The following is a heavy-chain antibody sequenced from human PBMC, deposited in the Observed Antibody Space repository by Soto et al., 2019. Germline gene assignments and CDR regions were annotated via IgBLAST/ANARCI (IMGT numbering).Heavy chain of an antibody. J-gene: IGHJ4*02. D-gene: IGHD2-8*01. CDR1: GYRFMKYG. CDR2: ISPYSGYT. Sequence: ASVKVSCKGLGYRFMKYGMNWLRQAPGQGLEWVGWISPYSGYTHSAQKFHGRLTLTTATAASTAYMELRILRSADTALYYCAREASVLIPPAQPSRFDSWGQGTLVTVSS. V-gene: IGHV1-18*01. CDR3: AREASVLIPPAQPSRFDS.